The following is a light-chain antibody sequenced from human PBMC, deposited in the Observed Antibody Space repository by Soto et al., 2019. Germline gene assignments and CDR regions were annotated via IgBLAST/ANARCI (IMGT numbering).Light chain of an antibody. Sequence: IQLTQSPSSLSASIGDRVTITSRASQDISSFLAWYQQKPGKAPKLLIYAASTLQSGVPSRFSGSGSGTDFTLTISSLQPEDFATYFCQQLNSYPLNFGQGTRLEIK. J-gene: IGKJ5*01. CDR1: QDISSF. CDR2: AAS. CDR3: QQLNSYPLN. V-gene: IGKV1-9*01.